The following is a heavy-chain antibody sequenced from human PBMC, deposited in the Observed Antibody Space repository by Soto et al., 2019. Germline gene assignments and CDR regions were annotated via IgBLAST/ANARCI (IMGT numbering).Heavy chain of an antibody. D-gene: IGHD3-3*01. CDR1: GFTVSSNY. V-gene: IGHV3-53*01. J-gene: IGHJ3*02. Sequence: EVQLVESGGGLIQPGGSLRLSCAAYGFTVSSNYMSWVRQAPGKGLEWVSGITKTGRSTFIADSVRGRFTISRDNLKNIMYLQMNSLRVDDTALYYCTKDAEAYDFAFDKWGQGTMVTVTS. CDR3: TKDAEAYDFAFDK. CDR2: TKTGRST.